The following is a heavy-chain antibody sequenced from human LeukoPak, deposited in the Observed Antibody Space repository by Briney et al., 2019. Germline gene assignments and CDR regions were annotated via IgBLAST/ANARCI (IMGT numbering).Heavy chain of an antibody. CDR1: VFTFSSYG. Sequence: AGGSLRLSCAASVFTFSSYGMHWVRQAPGKGLEWVAFIRYVGSNKYYADSVKGRFTISRDNSKNTMYLQMNSLRAEDTAVYYCAKVFRSGYFDYWGQGTLVTVSS. CDR2: IRYVGSNK. J-gene: IGHJ4*02. CDR3: AKVFRSGYFDY. D-gene: IGHD3-3*01. V-gene: IGHV3-30*02.